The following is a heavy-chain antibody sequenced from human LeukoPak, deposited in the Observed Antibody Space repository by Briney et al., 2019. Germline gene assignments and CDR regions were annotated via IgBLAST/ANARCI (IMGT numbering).Heavy chain of an antibody. CDR2: INHSGST. CDR3: ARHRYYYDSSGYAFDY. Sequence: SETLSLTCGVYGGSFSGDYWSWVRQPPGKGLEWIGEINHSGSTNYNPSLKSRVTISVDTSKNQFSLKLSSVTAADTAVYYCARHRYYYDSSGYAFDYWGQGTLVTVSS. D-gene: IGHD3-22*01. V-gene: IGHV4-34*01. CDR1: GGSFSGDY. J-gene: IGHJ4*02.